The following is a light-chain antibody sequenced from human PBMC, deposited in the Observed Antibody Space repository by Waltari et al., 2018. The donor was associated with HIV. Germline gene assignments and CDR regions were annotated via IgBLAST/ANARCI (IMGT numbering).Light chain of an antibody. Sequence: QTVVTQEPSFSVSPGGTVTLTCGLSSGSVSTSYYPSWYQQTPGQAPRTLIYSTTTRSSGVPDRFSGSILGNKAALTITGAQADDESDYHCVLYMGSGIWVFGGGTKLTVL. CDR1: SGSVSTSYY. J-gene: IGLJ3*02. V-gene: IGLV8-61*01. CDR2: STT. CDR3: VLYMGSGIWV.